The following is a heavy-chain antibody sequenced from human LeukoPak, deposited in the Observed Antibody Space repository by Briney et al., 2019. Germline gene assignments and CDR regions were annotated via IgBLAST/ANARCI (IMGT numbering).Heavy chain of an antibody. CDR1: GFTFSSYD. D-gene: IGHD2-2*01. CDR2: ISGSGSST. J-gene: IGHJ4*02. CDR3: ANHRRPCLSLY. Sequence: GGSLRLSCAASGFTFSSYDMSWIRQAPGKGLEWVSAISGSGSSTYYADSVKGRFTISRDNSKNTLYLQMNSLRAEDTAVYYCANHRRPCLSLYWGQGTLVTVSS. V-gene: IGHV3-23*01.